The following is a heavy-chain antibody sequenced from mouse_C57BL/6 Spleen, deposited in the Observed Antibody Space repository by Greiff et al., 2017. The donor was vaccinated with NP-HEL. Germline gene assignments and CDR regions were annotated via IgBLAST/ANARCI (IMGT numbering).Heavy chain of an antibody. CDR2: IHPNSGST. V-gene: IGHV1-64*01. CDR3: ARGTTVVAEVDY. J-gene: IGHJ2*01. D-gene: IGHD1-1*01. CDR1: GYTFTSYW. Sequence: QVQLQQSGAELVKPGASVKLSCKASGYTFTSYWMHWVKQRPGQGLEWIGMIHPNSGSTNYNEKFKSKATLTVDKSSSPAYMQLSSLTSEDSAVYYCARGTTVVAEVDYWGQGTTLTVSS.